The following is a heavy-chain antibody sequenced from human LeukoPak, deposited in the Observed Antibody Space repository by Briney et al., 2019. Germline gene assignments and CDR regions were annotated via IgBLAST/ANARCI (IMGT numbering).Heavy chain of an antibody. V-gene: IGHV3-53*01. D-gene: IGHD1-14*01. J-gene: IGHJ4*02. CDR1: GFTVITND. CDR3: ARGVEPLAANTLAY. CDR2: LYSDGNT. Sequence: PGGSLRLSCAASGFTVITNDMTWVRQAPGKGLEWGSVLYSDGNTKYADSVQGRFTISRDNSMNTLYLEMNSLSPDDTAVYYCARGVEPLAANTLAYWGQGTLVTVSS.